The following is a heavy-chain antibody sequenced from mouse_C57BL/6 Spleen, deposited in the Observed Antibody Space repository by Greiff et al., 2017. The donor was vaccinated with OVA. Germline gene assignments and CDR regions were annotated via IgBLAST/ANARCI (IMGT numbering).Heavy chain of an antibody. J-gene: IGHJ2*01. CDR1: GYTFTSYW. CDR3: ARYGNYENYFDY. Sequence: QVHVKQSGAELVKPGASVKLSCKASGYTFTSYWMHWVKQRPGRGLEWIGRIDPNSGGTKYNEKFKSKATLTVDKPSSPAYMQLSSLTSEDSAVYYCARYGNYENYFDYWGQGTTLTVSS. CDR2: IDPNSGGT. D-gene: IGHD2-10*02. V-gene: IGHV1-72*01.